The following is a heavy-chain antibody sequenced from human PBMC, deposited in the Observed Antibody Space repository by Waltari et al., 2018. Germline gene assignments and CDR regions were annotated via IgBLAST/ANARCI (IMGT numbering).Heavy chain of an antibody. J-gene: IGHJ4*02. CDR3: ARDRGIGEFREPPDY. Sequence: QVQLVQSGAEVKKPGSSVKVSCKASGGTFSSYAISWVRQAPGQGLEWMGWISAYNGNTNYAQKLQGRVTMTTDTSTSTAYMELRSLRSDDTAVYYCARDRGIGEFREPPDYWGQGTLVTVSS. V-gene: IGHV1-18*01. CDR2: ISAYNGNT. D-gene: IGHD6-13*01. CDR1: GGTFSSYA.